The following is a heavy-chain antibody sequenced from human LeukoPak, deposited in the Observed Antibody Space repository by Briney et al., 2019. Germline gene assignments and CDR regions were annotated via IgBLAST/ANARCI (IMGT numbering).Heavy chain of an antibody. Sequence: GGSLRLSCAASGFTFSSYEMNWVRQAPGKGLEWVSYISSSGSTIYYADSVKGRFTISRGNAKNSLYLQMNSLRAEDTAVYYCARGGGRPYCSGGSCYSWFDPWGQGTLVTVSS. J-gene: IGHJ5*02. D-gene: IGHD2-15*01. CDR3: ARGGGRPYCSGGSCYSWFDP. CDR1: GFTFSSYE. V-gene: IGHV3-48*03. CDR2: ISSSGSTI.